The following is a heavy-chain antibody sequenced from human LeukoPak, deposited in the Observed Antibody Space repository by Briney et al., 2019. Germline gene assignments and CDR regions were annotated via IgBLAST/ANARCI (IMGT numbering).Heavy chain of an antibody. Sequence: GGSLRLSCAASGFTFSSYEMNWVRQAPGKGLEWVSYISSSGSTIYYADSVKGRFTISRDNAKNSLYLQVNSLRAEDTAVYYCARGTGTTAYFDYWGQGTLVTVSS. CDR1: GFTFSSYE. D-gene: IGHD1-1*01. CDR3: ARGTGTTAYFDY. CDR2: ISSSGSTI. V-gene: IGHV3-48*03. J-gene: IGHJ4*02.